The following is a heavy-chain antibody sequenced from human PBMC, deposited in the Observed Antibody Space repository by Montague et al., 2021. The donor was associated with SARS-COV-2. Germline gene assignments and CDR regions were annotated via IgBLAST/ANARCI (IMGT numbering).Heavy chain of an antibody. V-gene: IGHV4-59*01. Sequence: SETLSLTCSVSGGSLKNYYWSWIRQPPGKELEWMGYIDYSGSTNYNPSLRFRLTLSVDTSSNQFSLKLNSLISADTAVYYCARIHSSGWAYFFDYWGQGTLVSVSS. CDR3: ARIHSSGWAYFFDY. CDR2: IDYSGST. CDR1: GGSLKNYY. D-gene: IGHD6-19*01. J-gene: IGHJ4*02.